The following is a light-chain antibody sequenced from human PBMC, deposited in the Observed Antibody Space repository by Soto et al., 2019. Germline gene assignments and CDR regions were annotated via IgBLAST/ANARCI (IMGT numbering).Light chain of an antibody. Sequence: QSALNQPASVSGSPGQTITISCTGTSSDVGRYNTVSWYQHHPGKAPKLIIYEVTHRPAGISDRFSASKSGNTASLTISGLQAEYEADSYCNSLRVNHLYVVVSVTKVTVL. CDR1: SSDVGRYNT. J-gene: IGLJ1*01. V-gene: IGLV2-14*01. CDR3: NSLRVNHLYV. CDR2: EVT.